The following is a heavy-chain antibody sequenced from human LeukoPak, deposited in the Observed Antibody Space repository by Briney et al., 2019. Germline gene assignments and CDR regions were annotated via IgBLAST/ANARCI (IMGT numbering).Heavy chain of an antibody. V-gene: IGHV4-59*01. D-gene: IGHD3-22*01. Sequence: SETLSLTCTVSGGSISSYYWSWIRQPPGKGLEWIGYIYYSGSTNYNPSLKSRVTISVDTSKNQFSLKLSSVTAADTAVYYRARVALDYYDSSGYYPLVDYWGQGTLVTVSS. J-gene: IGHJ4*02. CDR1: GGSISSYY. CDR2: IYYSGST. CDR3: ARVALDYYDSSGYYPLVDY.